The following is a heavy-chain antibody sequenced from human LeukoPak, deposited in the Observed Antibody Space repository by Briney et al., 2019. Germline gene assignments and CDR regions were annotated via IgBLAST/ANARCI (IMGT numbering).Heavy chain of an antibody. CDR3: ARGHSGSGYYFYYYYYYMDV. CDR1: GYTFTSYD. D-gene: IGHD3-22*01. CDR2: MNPNSGNT. J-gene: IGHJ6*03. V-gene: IGHV1-8*03. Sequence: ASVKVSCKASGYTFTSYDINWVRQATGQGLEWMGWMNPNSGNTGYAQKFQGRVTITRNTSISTAYMELSSLRSEDTAVYYCARGHSGSGYYFYYYYYYMDVWGKGTTVTVSS.